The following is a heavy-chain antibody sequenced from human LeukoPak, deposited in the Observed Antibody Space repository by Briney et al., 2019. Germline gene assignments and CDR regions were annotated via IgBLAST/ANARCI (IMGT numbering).Heavy chain of an antibody. J-gene: IGHJ4*02. CDR3: ARGGSDTAMAHDY. V-gene: IGHV3-53*01. CDR1: GFIVTSNY. Sequence: PGGSLRLSCAASGFIVTSNYLSWVRQAPGKGLEWVSIIYSAGSTYYADSVKGRFTISRDNPKNTVFLQMNSLRAEDTAVYFCARGGSDTAMAHDYWGQGTLVTVSS. CDR2: IYSAGST. D-gene: IGHD5-18*01.